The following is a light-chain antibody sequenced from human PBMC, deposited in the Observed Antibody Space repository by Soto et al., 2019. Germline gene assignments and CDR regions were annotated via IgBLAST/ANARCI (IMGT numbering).Light chain of an antibody. J-gene: IGLJ3*02. Sequence: QSALTQPASVSGSPGQSITISCTGTNNDIGSYNYVSWYQQHPGKAPRLLISEVQNRPSGISHRFSGSKSANTASLTISGLQAEDEADYYCSSYTTSTTWVFGGGTKLNVL. CDR1: NNDIGSYNY. CDR2: EVQ. V-gene: IGLV2-14*01. CDR3: SSYTTSTTWV.